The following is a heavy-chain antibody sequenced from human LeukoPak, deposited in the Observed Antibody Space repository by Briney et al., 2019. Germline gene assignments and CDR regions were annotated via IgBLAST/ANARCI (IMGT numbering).Heavy chain of an antibody. CDR3: ATSDTVSTYNWFDP. J-gene: IGHJ5*02. Sequence: WETLSLSCTVSGGSISSNTYFWGCIRRPPGKGLESIVSIGYSGSTYYNPSLKSRVTISVDTSKIQFSLNLSSLTAADTAVYYCATSDTVSTYNWFDPWGQGTLVTVS. CDR2: IGYSGST. D-gene: IGHD5/OR15-5a*01. CDR1: GGSISSNTYF. V-gene: IGHV4-39*01.